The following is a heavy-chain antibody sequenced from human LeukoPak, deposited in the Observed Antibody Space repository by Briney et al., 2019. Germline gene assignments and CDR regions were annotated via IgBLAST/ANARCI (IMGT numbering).Heavy chain of an antibody. Sequence: SETLSLTCTVSGGSISSYYWSWIRQPPGKGLEWIGYIYYSGNTNYNPSLKSRVTISVDTSKNQFSLKLSSVTAADTAVYYCARDAKLLWFGELLGHYYYYYGMDVWGQGTTVTVSS. V-gene: IGHV4-59*01. CDR1: GGSISSYY. J-gene: IGHJ6*02. D-gene: IGHD3-10*01. CDR3: ARDAKLLWFGELLGHYYYYYGMDV. CDR2: IYYSGNT.